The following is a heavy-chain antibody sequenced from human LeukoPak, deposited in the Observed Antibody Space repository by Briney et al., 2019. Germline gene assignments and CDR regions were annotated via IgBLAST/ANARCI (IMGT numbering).Heavy chain of an antibody. CDR3: ARGLGYSGYDCSDY. V-gene: IGHV3-23*01. D-gene: IGHD5-12*01. CDR1: GFTFASYA. CDR2: ISGDGDST. Sequence: GSLRLSCAASGFTFASYAMSWVRQAPGKGLEWVSGISGDGDSTYYADSVKGRFTISRDNAKNSLYLQMNSLRAEDTAVYYCARGLGYSGYDCSDYWGQGTLVTVSS. J-gene: IGHJ4*02.